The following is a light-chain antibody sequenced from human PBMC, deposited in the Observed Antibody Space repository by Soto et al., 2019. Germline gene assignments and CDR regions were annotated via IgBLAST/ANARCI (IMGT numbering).Light chain of an antibody. CDR2: YDD. J-gene: IGLJ3*02. CDR1: SSNIGDNA. V-gene: IGLV1-36*01. Sequence: QSVLTQPPSVSEAPRQRVTISCSGSSSNIGDNAVSWYQQLPGKAPKLLIYYDDLLPSGVSDRFSGSKSGTSASLAISGLQSEDEADYYCAAWDDSVNGWVFGGGTKLTVL. CDR3: AAWDDSVNGWV.